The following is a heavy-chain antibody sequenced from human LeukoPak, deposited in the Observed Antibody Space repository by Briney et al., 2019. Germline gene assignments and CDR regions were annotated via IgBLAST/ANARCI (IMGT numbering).Heavy chain of an antibody. CDR2: ISSSGSAI. CDR3: ARGGSLGY. Sequence: GGSLSLSCAASGFTFSSYEMNWGRQAPGRGLEWVSKISSSGSAIYYADSVKGRFTISRDNAKSTLYLRMNSLRAEDTAVYYCARGGSLGYWGQGTLVTVSS. V-gene: IGHV3-48*03. J-gene: IGHJ4*02. D-gene: IGHD6-19*01. CDR1: GFTFSSYE.